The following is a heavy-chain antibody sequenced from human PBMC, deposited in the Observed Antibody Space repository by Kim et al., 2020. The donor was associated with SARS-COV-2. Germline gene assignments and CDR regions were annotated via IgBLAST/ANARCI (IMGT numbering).Heavy chain of an antibody. CDR1: GFTFSSYS. V-gene: IGHV3-21*01. CDR2: ISSSSSYI. Sequence: GGSLRLSCAASGFTFSSYSMNWVRQAPGKGLEWVSSISSSSSYIYYADSVKGRFTISRDNAKNSLYLQMNSLRAEDTAVYYCARDAVVGGWELLLPYGMDVWGQGTTVTVSS. CDR3: ARDAVVGGWELLLPYGMDV. D-gene: IGHD1-26*01. J-gene: IGHJ6*02.